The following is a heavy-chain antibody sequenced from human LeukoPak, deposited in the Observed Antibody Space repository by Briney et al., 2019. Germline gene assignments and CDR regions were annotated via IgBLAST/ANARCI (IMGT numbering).Heavy chain of an antibody. CDR3: AKLPANWQAYYFDY. J-gene: IGHJ4*02. D-gene: IGHD7-27*01. Sequence: GGSLRLSCAASGFTFSGYAMSWVRQAPGKGLEWVSVISSSGGSTYYADSVKGRFTISRDNSKNTLYLQMNSLRAEDTAVYYCAKLPANWQAYYFDYWGQGTLVTVSS. CDR1: GFTFSGYA. CDR2: ISSSGGST. V-gene: IGHV3-23*01.